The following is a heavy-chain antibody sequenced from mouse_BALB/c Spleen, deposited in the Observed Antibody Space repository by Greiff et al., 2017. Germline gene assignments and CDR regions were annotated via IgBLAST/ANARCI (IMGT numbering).Heavy chain of an antibody. CDR1: GFNIKDTY. D-gene: IGHD1-1*01. CDR3: AVPYYYGSSSFAY. Sequence: EVQGVESGAELVKPGASVKLSCTASGFNIKDTYMHWVKQRPEQGLEWIGRIDPANGNTKYDPKFQGKATITADTSSNTAYLQLSSLTSEDTAVYYCAVPYYYGSSSFAYWGQGTLVTVSA. J-gene: IGHJ3*01. V-gene: IGHV14-3*02. CDR2: IDPANGNT.